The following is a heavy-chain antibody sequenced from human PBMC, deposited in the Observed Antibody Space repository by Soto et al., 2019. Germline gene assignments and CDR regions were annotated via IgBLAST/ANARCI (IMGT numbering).Heavy chain of an antibody. Sequence: PSETLSLTCTVSGGSISSYYWSWIRQPPGKGLEWIGYIYYSGSTNYNPSLKSRVTISVDTSKNQFSLKLSSVTAADTAVYYCVRTITGYAFDSWGQGTRVTASS. CDR3: VRTITGYAFDS. J-gene: IGHJ4*02. CDR2: IYYSGST. D-gene: IGHD1-20*01. CDR1: GGSISSYY. V-gene: IGHV4-59*01.